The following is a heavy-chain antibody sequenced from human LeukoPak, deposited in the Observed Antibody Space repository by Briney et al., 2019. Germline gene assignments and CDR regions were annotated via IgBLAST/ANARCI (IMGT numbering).Heavy chain of an antibody. CDR2: IYYSGSA. J-gene: IGHJ4*02. CDR1: GGSISSSSYY. D-gene: IGHD6-19*01. Sequence: SETLSLTCTVSGGSISSSSYYWGWIRQPPGKGLEWIGSIYYSGSAYYNPSLKSRVTISVDASKNQFSLKLSSVTAADTAVYYCARHSSRIAVATYYFDYWGQGTLVTVSS. V-gene: IGHV4-39*01. CDR3: ARHSSRIAVATYYFDY.